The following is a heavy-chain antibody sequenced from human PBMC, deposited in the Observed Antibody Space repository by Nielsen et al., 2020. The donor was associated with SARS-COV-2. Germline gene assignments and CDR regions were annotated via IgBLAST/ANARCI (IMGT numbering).Heavy chain of an antibody. CDR2: IIPILGIA. D-gene: IGHD2-2*01. V-gene: IGHV1-69*04. CDR3: ARDLGAYCSSTSCYSNYYYYNMDV. J-gene: IGHJ6*03. Sequence: WVRQAPGQGLEWMGRIIPILGIANYAQKLQGRVTMTTDTSTSTAYMELRSLRSDDTAVYYCARDLGAYCSSTSCYSNYYYYNMDVWGKGTTVTVSS.